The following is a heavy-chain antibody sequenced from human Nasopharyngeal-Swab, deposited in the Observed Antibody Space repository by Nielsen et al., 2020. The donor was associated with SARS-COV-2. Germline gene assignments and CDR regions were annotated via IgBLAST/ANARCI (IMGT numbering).Heavy chain of an antibody. V-gene: IGHV4-39*07. CDR3: EREGNWNSRWFDP. CDR1: GGSTSSSSYY. J-gene: IGHJ5*02. Sequence: SETLSLTCTVSGGSTSSSSYYWCWIRQPPGKGLEWIGSIYYSGSTYYNPSLKSRVTISVDTSKNQFSLKLSSVTAADTAVYYCEREGNWNSRWFDPWGQGTLVTVSS. CDR2: IYYSGST. D-gene: IGHD1-20*01.